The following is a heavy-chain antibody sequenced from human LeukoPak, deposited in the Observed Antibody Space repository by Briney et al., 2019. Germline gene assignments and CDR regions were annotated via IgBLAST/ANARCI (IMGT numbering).Heavy chain of an antibody. Sequence: TAGGSLRLSCVASGFTFTNAWMSWFRQPPGKGLEWIGEINHSGSTNYNPSLKSRVTISVDTSKNQFSLKLSSVTAADTAVYYCARGLVLVYSSSSVQEPFDYWGQGTLVTVSS. CDR2: INHSGST. CDR3: ARGLVLVYSSSSVQEPFDY. V-gene: IGHV4-34*01. CDR1: GFTFTNAW. D-gene: IGHD6-6*01. J-gene: IGHJ4*02.